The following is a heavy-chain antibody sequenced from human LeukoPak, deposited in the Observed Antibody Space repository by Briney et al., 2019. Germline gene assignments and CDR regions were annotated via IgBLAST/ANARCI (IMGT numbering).Heavy chain of an antibody. J-gene: IGHJ4*02. Sequence: GGSLRLSCAASGFTVSSNYMSWVRQAPGKGLEWVSVIYSGGSTYYADSVKGRFTISRDNSKNTLYLQMNSLRAEDTAVYYCARVGDCSGGSCYSDFYYFDHWGQGTLVTVSS. V-gene: IGHV3-66*02. CDR1: GFTVSSNY. CDR3: ARVGDCSGGSCYSDFYYFDH. D-gene: IGHD2-15*01. CDR2: IYSGGST.